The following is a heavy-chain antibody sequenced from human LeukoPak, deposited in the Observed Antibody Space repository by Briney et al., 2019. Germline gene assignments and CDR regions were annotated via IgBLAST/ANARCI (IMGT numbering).Heavy chain of an antibody. CDR3: ARHPRFDSSSWYPWFDP. Sequence: ASVKVSCKASGYTFTSYDINWVRQATGQRLEWMGWMNPNSGNTGYAQKFQGRVTMTRNTSISTAYMELSSLRSEDTAVYYCARHPRFDSSSWYPWFDPWGQGTLVTVSS. V-gene: IGHV1-8*01. CDR1: GYTFTSYD. D-gene: IGHD6-13*01. CDR2: MNPNSGNT. J-gene: IGHJ5*02.